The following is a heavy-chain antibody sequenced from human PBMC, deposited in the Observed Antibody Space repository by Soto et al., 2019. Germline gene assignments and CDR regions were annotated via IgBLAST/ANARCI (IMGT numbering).Heavy chain of an antibody. D-gene: IGHD3-9*01. Sequence: ASVKVSCKASGYTFTSYGISWVRQAPGQGHEWMGWISAYNDNTNYAQKLQGRVTMTTDTSTSTAYMELRSLRSDDTAVYYCASDKRGYVLRYFLNYYGMDVWGQGTTVTVSS. V-gene: IGHV1-18*01. CDR3: ASDKRGYVLRYFLNYYGMDV. J-gene: IGHJ6*02. CDR2: ISAYNDNT. CDR1: GYTFTSYG.